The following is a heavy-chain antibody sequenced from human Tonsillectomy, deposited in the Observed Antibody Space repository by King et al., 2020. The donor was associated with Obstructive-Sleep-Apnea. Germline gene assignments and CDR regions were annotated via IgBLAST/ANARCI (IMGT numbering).Heavy chain of an antibody. J-gene: IGHJ3*02. Sequence: VQLVESGGGVVQPGGSLRLSCAASGFTFSIYDMHWVRQAPGKGLEWVAFIRYDGSRKYYAYSVKGRFTISRDNSKNTLYLQMNSLRAEDTATYYCAKEDSSGYGDAFDIWGQGTMVTVSS. CDR3: AKEDSSGYGDAFDI. CDR1: GFTFSIYD. D-gene: IGHD3-22*01. CDR2: IRYDGSRK. V-gene: IGHV3-30*02.